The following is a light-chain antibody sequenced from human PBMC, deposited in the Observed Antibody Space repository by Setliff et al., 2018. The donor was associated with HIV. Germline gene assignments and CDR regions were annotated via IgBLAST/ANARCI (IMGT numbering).Light chain of an antibody. J-gene: IGLJ1*01. CDR2: EVS. CDR1: SSDIGSYNL. V-gene: IGLV2-14*02. Sequence: QSALTQPASVSGSPGQSITISCTGTSSDIGSYNLVSWYQQHPGKAPKLMIYEVSNRPSGVSNRFSGSKSGNTASLTISGLQAEDEADYYCSSYASSGTLYVFGTGTKVTVL. CDR3: SSYASSGTLYV.